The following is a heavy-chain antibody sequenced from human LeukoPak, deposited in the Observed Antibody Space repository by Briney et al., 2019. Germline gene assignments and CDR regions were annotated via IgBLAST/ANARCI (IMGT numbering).Heavy chain of an antibody. V-gene: IGHV3-23*01. CDR3: ANEGYCSSTSCLPHDY. D-gene: IGHD2-2*01. J-gene: IGHJ4*02. CDR2: ISGSGGST. Sequence: GGSLRLSCAASGFTFSSYAMSWVRQAPGKVLEWVSAISGSGGSTYYADSVKGRFTISRDNSKNTLYLQMNSLRAEDTAVYYCANEGYCSSTSCLPHDYWGQGTLVTVSS. CDR1: GFTFSSYA.